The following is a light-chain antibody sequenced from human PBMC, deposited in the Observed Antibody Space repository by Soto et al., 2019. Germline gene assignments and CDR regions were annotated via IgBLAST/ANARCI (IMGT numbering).Light chain of an antibody. CDR1: YSDVGGYNR. V-gene: IGLV2-14*01. CDR2: EVS. J-gene: IGLJ3*02. CDR3: VSYFESTDTHWV. Sequence: QSALTQPASVSGSPGQSITISCTGTYSDVGGYNRVSWYQHHPGKAPKMLIFEVSTRPSGISDRFSGSKSGDTASLTISGLQAEDEDDYYCVSYFESTDTHWVFGGGTKLTVL.